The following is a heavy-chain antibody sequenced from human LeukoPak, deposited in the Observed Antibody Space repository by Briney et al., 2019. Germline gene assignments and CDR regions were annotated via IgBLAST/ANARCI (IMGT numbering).Heavy chain of an antibody. V-gene: IGHV4-34*01. CDR1: GGSFSGYY. CDR3: ARGRNYRYYYYYYMDV. D-gene: IGHD4-11*01. J-gene: IGHJ6*03. Sequence: SETLSLTCAVYGGSFSGYYWSWIRQPPGKGLEWIGEINHSGSTNYNPSLKSRVTISVDTSKNQFSLKLSSVTAADTAVYYCARGRNYRYYYYYYMDVWGKGTTVTVS. CDR2: INHSGST.